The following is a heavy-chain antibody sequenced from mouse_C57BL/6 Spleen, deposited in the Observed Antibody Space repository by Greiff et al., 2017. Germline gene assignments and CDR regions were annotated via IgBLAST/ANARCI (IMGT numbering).Heavy chain of an antibody. CDR2: INPGSGGT. CDR1: GYTFTNYL. J-gene: IGHJ2*01. CDR3: ARWDSSYIVEY. Sequence: QVQLQQSGAELVRPGTSVKVSCKASGYTFTNYLIKWVKQRPGQGLEWIGGINPGSGGTNYNEKFKGKATLTADTSSSTAYMQLSSLTSEDSAVYFCARWDSSYIVEYWGQGTTLTVSS. V-gene: IGHV1-54*01. D-gene: IGHD1-1*01.